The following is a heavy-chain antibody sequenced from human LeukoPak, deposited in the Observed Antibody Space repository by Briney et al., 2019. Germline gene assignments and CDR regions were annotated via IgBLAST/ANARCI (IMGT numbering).Heavy chain of an antibody. CDR3: VSFYETY. V-gene: IGHV3-74*01. Sequence: GSLRLSCAATGNYWMHWVRQAPGKGLVWVSHINSDGSWTSYADSVKGRFTISKDNAKNTVYLQMNSLRAEDTAVYYCVSFYETYWGRGTLVTVSS. J-gene: IGHJ4*02. D-gene: IGHD2/OR15-2a*01. CDR2: INSDGSWT. CDR1: GNYW.